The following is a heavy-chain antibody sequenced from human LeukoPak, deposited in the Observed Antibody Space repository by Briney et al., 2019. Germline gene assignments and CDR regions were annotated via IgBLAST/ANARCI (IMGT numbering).Heavy chain of an antibody. Sequence: PSETLSLTCIVSGGSINNSTYFWGWIRQPPGKGLEWIGSIYYTGTTYYNPSLKSRVTISVDTSKTQFSLKLSSVTAADAAVYYCARGYGSGSYFVYWGQGTLVTVSS. CDR1: GGSINNSTYF. CDR2: IYYTGTT. J-gene: IGHJ4*02. V-gene: IGHV4-39*07. D-gene: IGHD3-10*01. CDR3: ARGYGSGSYFVY.